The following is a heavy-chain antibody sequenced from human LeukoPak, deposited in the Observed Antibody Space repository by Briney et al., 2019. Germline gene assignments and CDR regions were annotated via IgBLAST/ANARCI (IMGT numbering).Heavy chain of an antibody. J-gene: IGHJ4*02. CDR1: GFTFNSYG. D-gene: IGHD3-22*01. CDR3: GRDVSDTVVVITHNFDF. CDR2: IRHDGTNK. Sequence: GGSLRLSCAASGFTFNSYGMHWVRRAPGKGLEWVAFIRHDGTNKYYADSVKGRFTISKDNSKNTLFLQMSSLRVEDTAVYYCGRDVSDTVVVITHNFDFWGQGTLVTVSS. V-gene: IGHV3-30*02.